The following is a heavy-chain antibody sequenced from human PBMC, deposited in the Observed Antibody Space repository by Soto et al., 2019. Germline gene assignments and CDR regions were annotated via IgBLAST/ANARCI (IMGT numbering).Heavy chain of an antibody. J-gene: IGHJ4*02. CDR1: GGPFSGYY. CDR3: ARGRVVVAATTPRGIDD. Sequence: SETLSLTCAVYGGPFSGYYWSWIRQPPGKGLEWIGEINHSGSTNYNPSLKSRVTISVDTSKNQFSLKLSSVTAADTAVYYCARGRVVVAATTPRGIDDWGKGTLVTVSS. V-gene: IGHV4-34*01. CDR2: INHSGST. D-gene: IGHD2-15*01.